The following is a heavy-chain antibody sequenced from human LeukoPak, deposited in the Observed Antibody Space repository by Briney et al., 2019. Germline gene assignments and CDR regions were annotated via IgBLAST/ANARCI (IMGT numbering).Heavy chain of an antibody. CDR2: INPSGGST. CDR1: GYTFTSYY. J-gene: IGHJ3*02. CDR3: ARGSARPDAFDI. D-gene: IGHD6-6*01. V-gene: IGHV1-46*01. Sequence: ASVKVSCKASGYTFTSYYMHWVRQAPGQGLEWMGIINPSGGSTSYAQKFQGRVTMTRDMSTSTAYMELRSLRSDDTAVYYCARGSARPDAFDIWGQGTMVTVSS.